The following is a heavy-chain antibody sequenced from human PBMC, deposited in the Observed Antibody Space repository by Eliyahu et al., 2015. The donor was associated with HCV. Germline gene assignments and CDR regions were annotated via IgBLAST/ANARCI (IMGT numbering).Heavy chain of an antibody. Sequence: EVQLVESGGGLVQPGGSLRLSCSASGFTFSRHAMHWVRQAPGKGLEYVSTISSNGGTTYYTDSVKGRFTVSRDNSKNTLYLQMSSLRPEDTAVYYCVKEVTTVTTYWFDPWGQGTLVTVSS. CDR3: VKEVTTVTTYWFDP. CDR1: GFTFSRHA. CDR2: ISSNGGTT. V-gene: IGHV3-64D*09. J-gene: IGHJ5*02. D-gene: IGHD4-17*01.